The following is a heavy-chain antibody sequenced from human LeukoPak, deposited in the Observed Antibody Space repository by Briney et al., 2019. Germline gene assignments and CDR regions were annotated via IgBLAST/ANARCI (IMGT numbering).Heavy chain of an antibody. J-gene: IGHJ3*02. CDR3: ATSGEYDSLAFDI. CDR2: IIPILGIA. D-gene: IGHD3-22*01. Sequence: GASVKVSCKASGGTFSSYTISWVRQAPGQGLEWMGRIIPILGIANYAQKFQGRVTITADKSTSTAYMELSSLRSEDTAVYYCATSGEYDSLAFDIWGQGTMVTVSS. CDR1: GGTFSSYT. V-gene: IGHV1-69*02.